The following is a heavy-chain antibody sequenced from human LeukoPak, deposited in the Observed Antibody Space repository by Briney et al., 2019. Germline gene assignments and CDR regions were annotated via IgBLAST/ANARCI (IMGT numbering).Heavy chain of an antibody. CDR2: IYHNGNT. D-gene: IGHD6-19*01. Sequence: SETLSLTCTVSGYSISSGYYWGWIRQPPGKGLEWIGSIYHNGNTFYNPSLKSRITISVDTSKNQFSLKLSSVTAADTAVYYCARDLRLSPYSGGWPLDYWGQGTLVAVSS. CDR3: ARDLRLSPYSGGWPLDY. V-gene: IGHV4-38-2*02. J-gene: IGHJ4*02. CDR1: GYSISSGYY.